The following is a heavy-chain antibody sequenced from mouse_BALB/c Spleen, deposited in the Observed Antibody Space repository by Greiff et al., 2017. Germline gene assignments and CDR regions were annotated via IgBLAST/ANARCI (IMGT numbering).Heavy chain of an antibody. V-gene: IGHV1-12*01. CDR1: GYTFTSYN. D-gene: IGHD2-4*01. J-gene: IGHJ3*01. CDR2: IYPGNGGT. CDR3: ARDGMITSWFAY. Sequence: QVQLQQSGAELVRSGASVKMSCKASGYTFTSYNMHWVKQTPGQGLEWIGYIYPGNGGTNYNQKFKGKATLTADTSSSTAYMQISSLTSEDSAVYICARDGMITSWFAYWGQGTLVTVSA.